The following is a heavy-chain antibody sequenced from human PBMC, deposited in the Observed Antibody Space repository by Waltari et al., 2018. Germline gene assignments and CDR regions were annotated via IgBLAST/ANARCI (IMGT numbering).Heavy chain of an antibody. CDR2: IIPILGIA. J-gene: IGHJ6*02. V-gene: IGHV1-69*04. Sequence: SSVKVSCKASGGTFSSYAISWVRQAPGQGLEWMGRIIPILGIANYAQKFQGRVTLTADESTSTAYLELRSLRSEDTAVYYCAREGGASYYGMDVWGQGTT. D-gene: IGHD1-26*01. CDR3: AREGGASYYGMDV. CDR1: GGTFSSYA.